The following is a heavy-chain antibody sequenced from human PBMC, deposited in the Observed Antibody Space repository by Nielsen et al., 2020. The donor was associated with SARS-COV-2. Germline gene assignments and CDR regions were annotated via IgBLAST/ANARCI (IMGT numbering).Heavy chain of an antibody. Sequence: SETLSLTCTVSGGSISSGSYYWSWIRQPAGKALQWIGRIRTSGSTNYNPSLKSRVTISVDTSKNQFSLKLSSVTAADTAVYYCAREALKELLWFGESSSYYGMDVWGQGTTVTVSS. V-gene: IGHV4-61*02. J-gene: IGHJ6*02. CDR3: AREALKELLWFGESSSYYGMDV. CDR1: GGSISSGSYY. CDR2: IRTSGST. D-gene: IGHD3-10*01.